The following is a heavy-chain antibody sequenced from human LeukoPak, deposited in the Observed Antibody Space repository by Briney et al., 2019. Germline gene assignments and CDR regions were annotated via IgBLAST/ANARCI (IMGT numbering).Heavy chain of an antibody. CDR2: VYPGDSDT. J-gene: IGHJ4*02. Sequence: GESLKISCKASGYSFTNYWIGWVRQMPGKGLEWMGIVYPGDSDTKYSPSFRGQVTISADKSISTAYLQWSSLKASDTAMYYCARPSITYSSSWYGEFYFDYWGQGTLVTVSS. CDR3: ARPSITYSSSWYGEFYFDY. V-gene: IGHV5-51*01. D-gene: IGHD6-13*01. CDR1: GYSFTNYW.